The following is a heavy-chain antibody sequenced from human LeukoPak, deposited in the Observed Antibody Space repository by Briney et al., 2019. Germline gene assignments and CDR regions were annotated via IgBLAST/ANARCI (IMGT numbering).Heavy chain of an antibody. D-gene: IGHD3-10*01. Sequence: PGGSLRLSCAASGFTFSSYAMSWVRQAPGKGLEWVSAISGSGGSTYYADSVKGRFTISKDNSKNTLYLQMNSLRAEDTAVYYCAKTPLWFGDLTDYWGQGTLVTVSS. CDR3: AKTPLWFGDLTDY. CDR1: GFTFSSYA. CDR2: ISGSGGST. V-gene: IGHV3-23*01. J-gene: IGHJ4*02.